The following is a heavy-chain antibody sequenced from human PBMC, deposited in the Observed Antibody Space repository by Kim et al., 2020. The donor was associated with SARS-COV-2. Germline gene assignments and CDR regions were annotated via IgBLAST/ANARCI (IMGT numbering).Heavy chain of an antibody. Sequence: GESLKISCKGSGYSFTSYWIGWVRQMPGKGLEWMGIIYPGDSDTRYSPSFQGQVTISADKSISTAYLQWSSLKASDTAMYYCARNAVVIAHPYYFDYWGQGTLVTVSS. CDR1: GYSFTSYW. CDR3: ARNAVVIAHPYYFDY. D-gene: IGHD2-21*01. J-gene: IGHJ4*02. V-gene: IGHV5-51*01. CDR2: IYPGDSDT.